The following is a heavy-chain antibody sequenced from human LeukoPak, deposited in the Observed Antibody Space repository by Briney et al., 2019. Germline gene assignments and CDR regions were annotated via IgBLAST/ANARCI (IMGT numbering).Heavy chain of an antibody. Sequence: GGSLRLSCAASGFTFSDYWMSWVRQAPGKGLEGVANIKQDGSEKHYVDSLRGRFTISRDNAKNSLDLQMNSLRAEDTAVYFCARDLYYFERSGYYASDLWGQRPLVTVSS. V-gene: IGHV3-7*01. J-gene: IGHJ5*02. CDR2: IKQDGSEK. CDR3: ARDLYYFERSGYYASDL. CDR1: GFTFSDYW. D-gene: IGHD3-22*01.